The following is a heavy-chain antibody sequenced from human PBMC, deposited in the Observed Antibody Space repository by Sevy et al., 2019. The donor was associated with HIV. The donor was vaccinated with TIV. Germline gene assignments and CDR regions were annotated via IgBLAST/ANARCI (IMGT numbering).Heavy chain of an antibody. CDR1: GFTFSNYG. V-gene: IGHV3-30*18. CDR2: ISYDGNYK. Sequence: GGSPRLSCAASGFTFSNYGMHWVRQAPGKGLEWVAVISYDGNYKYYADSVKGRFTISRDNSKNTYLQVNSLRAEDTAVYYCAKDMYTGSSWEMYYYYHGMDVWGQGTTVTVSS. CDR3: AKDMYTGSSWEMYYYYHGMDV. J-gene: IGHJ6*01. D-gene: IGHD2-8*02.